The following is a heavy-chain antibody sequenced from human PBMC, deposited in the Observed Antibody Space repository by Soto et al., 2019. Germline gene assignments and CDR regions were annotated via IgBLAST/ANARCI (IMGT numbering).Heavy chain of an antibody. CDR3: ARARAVAGRYYYYGMDV. Sequence: TLSLTCAISGDSVSSNSAAWNWIRQSPSRGLEWLGRTYYRSKWYNDYAVSVKSRITINPDTSKNQFSLQLNSVTPEDTAVYYCARARAVAGRYYYYGMDVWGQGTTVTVSS. CDR2: TYYRSKWYN. J-gene: IGHJ6*02. CDR1: GDSVSSNSAA. D-gene: IGHD6-19*01. V-gene: IGHV6-1*01.